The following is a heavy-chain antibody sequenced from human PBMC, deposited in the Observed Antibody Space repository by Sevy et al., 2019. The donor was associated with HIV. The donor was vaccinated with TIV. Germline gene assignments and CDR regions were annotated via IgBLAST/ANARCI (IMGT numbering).Heavy chain of an antibody. D-gene: IGHD6-19*01. Sequence: ASVKVSCKASGYTFTSYDINWVRQATGQGLEWMGWMNPNSGNTGYAQKFQGRVTMTRNTSISTAYMELSSLRSEDTAVYYCAREDIRVAGIGYDFHSWGQGTLVTVSS. CDR1: GYTFTSYD. V-gene: IGHV1-8*01. CDR3: AREDIRVAGIGYDFHS. J-gene: IGHJ4*02. CDR2: MNPNSGNT.